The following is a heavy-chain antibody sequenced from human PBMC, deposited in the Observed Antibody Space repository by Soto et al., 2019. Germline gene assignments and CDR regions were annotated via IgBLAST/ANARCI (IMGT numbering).Heavy chain of an antibody. V-gene: IGHV1-8*02. CDR2: MNPNTANT. CDR1: GYKFTSYD. CDR3: ARDGRHYYIWTGYYARGMDV. D-gene: IGHD3-9*01. Sequence: ASVKVSCKASGYKFTSYDIKWVPTATGQGLQWVGWMNPNTANTRYAQKFPARVTMARNTSISTAYMELSNLRSEDTVLYYCARDGRHYYIWTGYYARGMDVWG. J-gene: IGHJ6*04.